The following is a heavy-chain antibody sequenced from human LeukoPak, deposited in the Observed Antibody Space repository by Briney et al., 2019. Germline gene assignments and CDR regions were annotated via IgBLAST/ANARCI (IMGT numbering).Heavy chain of an antibody. CDR2: IYSTGST. D-gene: IGHD1-26*01. CDR3: ARGVGSSESNWFDP. CDR1: GGSISSGSYY. V-gene: IGHV4-61*02. J-gene: IGHJ5*02. Sequence: PSETLSLTCAVSGGSISSGSYYWSWIRQTAGKGLEWIGRIYSTGSTNYNPSLKSRVTISIDRSKNQFSLLLRSVTAADTAIYYCARGVGSSESNWFDPWGQGTLATVSS.